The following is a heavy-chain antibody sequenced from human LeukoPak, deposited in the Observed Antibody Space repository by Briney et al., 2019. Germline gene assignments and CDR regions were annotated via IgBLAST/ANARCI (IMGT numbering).Heavy chain of an antibody. CDR3: ARTPKQYRYYYGMDV. Sequence: GRSLRLSCAASGFTFSSYAMHWVRQAPGKGLEWVAVISYDGSNKYYADSVKGRFTISRDNSKNMLYLQMNSLRAEDTAVYYCARTPKQYRYYYGMDVWGQGTTATVSS. D-gene: IGHD4-11*01. CDR2: ISYDGSNK. J-gene: IGHJ6*02. CDR1: GFTFSSYA. V-gene: IGHV3-30*04.